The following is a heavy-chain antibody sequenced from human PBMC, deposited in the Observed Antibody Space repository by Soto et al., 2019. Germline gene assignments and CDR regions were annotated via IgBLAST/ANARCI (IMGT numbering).Heavy chain of an antibody. CDR3: ARGLAPDVVTARDS. V-gene: IGHV1-46*02. CDR1: DYNFNKYY. D-gene: IGHD2-21*02. CDR2: MKASDGDT. Sequence: QVHLVQSGAEVKKPGATVKLSCKASDYNFNKYYVDWVRQAPGQGHEWVGIMKASDGDTTYAQKFLGRVTMTRETSTSAAYMELSSLRAEDTAVYFCARGLAPDVVTARDSWGQGTLVTVSS. J-gene: IGHJ4*02.